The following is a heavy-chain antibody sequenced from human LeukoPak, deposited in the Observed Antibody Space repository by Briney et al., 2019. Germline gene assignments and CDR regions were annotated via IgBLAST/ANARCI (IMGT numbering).Heavy chain of an antibody. V-gene: IGHV3-74*01. D-gene: IGHD6-13*01. Sequence: GGSLRLSCVASGFTFYSYWMHWVRQAPGKGLVWVSRINGDGSTSNYADSVKGRFTISRDNAKNSLYLQMNSLRAEDTAVYYCAKAWQQLVPPPPSFDPWGQGTLVTVSS. CDR2: INGDGSTS. CDR3: AKAWQQLVPPPPSFDP. J-gene: IGHJ5*02. CDR1: GFTFYSYW.